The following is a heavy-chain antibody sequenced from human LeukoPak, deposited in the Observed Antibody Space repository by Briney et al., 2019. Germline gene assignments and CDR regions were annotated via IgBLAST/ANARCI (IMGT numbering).Heavy chain of an antibody. CDR1: GFTFSSYS. V-gene: IGHV3-21*04. CDR3: AKDRTGYSGYGYYYYMDV. CDR2: ISSSSSYI. J-gene: IGHJ6*03. Sequence: GGSLRLSCAASGFTFSSYSMNWVRQAPGKGLEWVSSISSSSSYIYYADSVKGRFTISRDNAKNSLYLQMDSLRAEDTALYYCAKDRTGYSGYGYYYYMDVWGKGTTVTVSS. D-gene: IGHD5-12*01.